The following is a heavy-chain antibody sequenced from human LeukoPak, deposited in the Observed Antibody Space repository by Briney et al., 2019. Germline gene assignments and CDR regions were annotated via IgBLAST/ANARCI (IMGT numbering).Heavy chain of an antibody. Sequence: SETLSLTCAVSGGSISSDGYSWGWIRPPPGKGLVWVGYIYHSGSIYYNPSLKSRVTISVDRSKNQFSLKVNSVTAADTAVYYCARASSPDCTGGSCHGYFDLWGRGTLVTVSS. V-gene: IGHV4-30-2*01. D-gene: IGHD2-15*01. J-gene: IGHJ2*01. CDR2: IYHSGSI. CDR1: GGSISSDGYS. CDR3: ARASSPDCTGGSCHGYFDL.